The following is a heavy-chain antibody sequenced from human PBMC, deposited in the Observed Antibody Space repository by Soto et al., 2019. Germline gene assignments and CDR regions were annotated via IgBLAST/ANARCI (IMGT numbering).Heavy chain of an antibody. D-gene: IGHD3-16*01. J-gene: IGHJ4*02. Sequence: EVQLVESGGGLVQPGGSLRLSCAASRFTFSTYWMTWVRQPQGKGLEWVANMDQDGSETYYVDSVRGRFTVSRDNAKNSLYLQMNSLRVEDTAVYYCVCGGNCFIYWGQGTLVTVSP. CDR3: VCGGNCFIY. CDR1: RFTFSTYW. V-gene: IGHV3-7*01. CDR2: MDQDGSET.